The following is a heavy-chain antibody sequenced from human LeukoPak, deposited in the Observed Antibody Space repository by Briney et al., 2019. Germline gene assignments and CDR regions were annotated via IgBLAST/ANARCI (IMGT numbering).Heavy chain of an antibody. D-gene: IGHD2-21*02. CDR2: ISGSGGST. CDR1: GFSFSSYA. J-gene: IGHJ1*01. CDR3: AKPRLMGGGDCYSY. Sequence: PGASLRLSCAASGFSFSSYAMSWVRQAPGKGLEWVSGISGSGGSTYYADSVKGRFTISRDNSKNTLYLQMNSLRAEDTAVYYCAKPRLMGGGDCYSYWGQGTLVTVSS. V-gene: IGHV3-23*01.